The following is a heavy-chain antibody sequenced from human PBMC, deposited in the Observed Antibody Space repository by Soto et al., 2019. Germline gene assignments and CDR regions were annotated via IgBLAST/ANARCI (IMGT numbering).Heavy chain of an antibody. D-gene: IGHD2-15*01. CDR1: GGSISSYY. V-gene: IGHV4-59*01. CDR2: IYYSGST. CDR3: AGEGRLSNYYCYAMDV. J-gene: IGHJ6*02. Sequence: QVQLQESGPGLVKPSETLSLTCTVSGGSISSYYWSWIRQPPGKGLEWIGYIYYSGSTNYNPSLKSRVTISVDTSKNQFSLKLSSVTAADTAVYYCAGEGRLSNYYCYAMDVWGQGTTVTVSS.